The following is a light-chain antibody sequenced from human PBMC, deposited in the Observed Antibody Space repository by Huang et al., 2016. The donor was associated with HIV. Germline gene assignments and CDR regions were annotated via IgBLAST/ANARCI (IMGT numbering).Light chain of an antibody. CDR3: QQYYSTPIT. CDR1: QSVLYSYNNKNY. CDR2: WTA. J-gene: IGKJ5*01. Sequence: DIVMTQSPASLAVFLGERATFNCKSRQSVLYSYNNKNYLVCDEQKPGQPPKRLIYWTATRQSGVPDGVRGSGSGTDFTLTISSLQAEDVAVYYCQQYYSTPITFGQGTRLEIK. V-gene: IGKV4-1*01.